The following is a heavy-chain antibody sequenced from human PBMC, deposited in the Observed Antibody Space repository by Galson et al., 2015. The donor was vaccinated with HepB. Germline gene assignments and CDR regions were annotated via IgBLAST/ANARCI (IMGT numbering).Heavy chain of an antibody. D-gene: IGHD3-3*01. CDR2: IRSKAYGGTT. V-gene: IGHV3-49*04. CDR3: ARDFWSGYYKGAY. J-gene: IGHJ4*02. CDR1: GFTFSSSA. Sequence: SLRLSCAASGFTFSSSAMSWVRQTPGKGLEWLGFIRSKAYGGTTEYAASVKGRFTISRDDSKSIAYLQMNRLKTEDTAVYYCARDFWSGYYKGAYWGQGTLVTVSS.